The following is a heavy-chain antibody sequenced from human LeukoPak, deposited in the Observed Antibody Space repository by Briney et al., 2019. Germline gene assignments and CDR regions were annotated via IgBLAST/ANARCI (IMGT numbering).Heavy chain of an antibody. CDR2: IYYSGST. CDR1: GGSISSSSYY. V-gene: IGHV4-39*01. J-gene: IGHJ5*02. CDR3: ARGYGSEFYGGFDP. D-gene: IGHD3-10*01. Sequence: TSETLSLTCTVSGGSISSSSYYWGWIRQPPGRGLEWIGSIYYSGSTYYNPSLESRVTISVDTSKNQFSLKLSSVTAADTAVYYCARGYGSEFYGGFDPWGQGTLVTVSS.